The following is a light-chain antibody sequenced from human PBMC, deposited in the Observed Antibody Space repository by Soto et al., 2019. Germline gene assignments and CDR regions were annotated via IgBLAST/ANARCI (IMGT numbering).Light chain of an antibody. J-gene: IGLJ1*01. CDR1: SSDVGAYDF. V-gene: IGLV2-14*03. CDR3: SSHTTSNTRV. Sequence: QSVRTRPASVSGAHGEAIAISCTGTSSDVGAYDFVSWYQQHPDKAPKLLIYEVSNRPSGVSDRFSGSKSVNTPTLTISGLHAEDEADYYCSSHTTSNTRVFGTGTKVPVL. CDR2: EVS.